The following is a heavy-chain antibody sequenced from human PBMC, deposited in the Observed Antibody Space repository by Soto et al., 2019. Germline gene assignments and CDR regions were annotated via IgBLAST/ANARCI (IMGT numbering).Heavy chain of an antibody. Sequence: GGSLRLSCAASGFTFTSYSMNWVRQAPGQGLEWVSYITSKSTTIKYADSGKGRFTVSRDNAKNSLYLQMNSLRAEDTAVYYCASDRFRGTYYLRGVTYFFEEWGQVAPVTVSS. V-gene: IGHV3-48*01. D-gene: IGHD1-26*01. CDR2: ITSKSTTI. CDR3: ASDRFRGTYYLRGVTYFFEE. J-gene: IGHJ4*02. CDR1: GFTFTSYS.